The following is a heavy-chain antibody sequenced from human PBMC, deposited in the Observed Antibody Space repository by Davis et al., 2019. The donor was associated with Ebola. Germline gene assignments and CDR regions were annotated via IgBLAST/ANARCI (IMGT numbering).Heavy chain of an antibody. CDR3: ARGAFGGVILGY. D-gene: IGHD3-16*02. CDR1: GFTFSNFW. J-gene: IGHJ4*02. Sequence: GESLKISCAASGFTFSNFWMSWVRQTPGKGLEWLANIKQDGREIHYVDSVKGRFTISRDNAKNSLYLQMNSLRADDTAVYYCARGAFGGVILGYWGQGTLVTVSS. CDR2: IKQDGREI. V-gene: IGHV3-7*01.